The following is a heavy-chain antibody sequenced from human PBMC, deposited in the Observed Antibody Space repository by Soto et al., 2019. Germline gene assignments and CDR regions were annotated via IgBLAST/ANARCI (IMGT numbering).Heavy chain of an antibody. D-gene: IGHD3-10*01. CDR3: AGRGGYGSGGKDAFDI. CDR1: GYTFTTYD. V-gene: IGHV1-8*01. J-gene: IGHJ3*02. Sequence: QVQLVQSGAEVKKPGASVKVSCKASGYTFTTYDINWVRQATGQGLEWMGWMNPNSGNTGYAQKFQDRVTMPRKTFMTTGYMGLSSLRSEDTAVYFWAGRGGYGSGGKDAFDIWGQGTMVTVSS. CDR2: MNPNSGNT.